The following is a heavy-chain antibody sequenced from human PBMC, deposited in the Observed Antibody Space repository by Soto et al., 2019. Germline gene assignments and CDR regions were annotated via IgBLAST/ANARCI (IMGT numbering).Heavy chain of an antibody. CDR3: ARDYDGSRGVMWRWFDP. CDR2: ISSSSYT. V-gene: IGHV3-11*06. CDR1: GFTFSDYY. Sequence: GGSLRLSCAASGFTFSDYYMSWIRQAPGKGLEWVSYISSSSYTNYADSVKGRFTISRDNAKNSLYLQMNSLRAEDTAVYYCARDYDGSRGVMWRWFDPWGQGTLVTVSS. D-gene: IGHD3-10*01. J-gene: IGHJ5*02.